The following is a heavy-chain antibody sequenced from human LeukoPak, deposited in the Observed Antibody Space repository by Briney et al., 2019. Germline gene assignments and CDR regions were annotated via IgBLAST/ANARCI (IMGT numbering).Heavy chain of an antibody. CDR3: ARSQSVYSSSYYFDY. V-gene: IGHV5-51*01. Sequence: GESLQISCKGSGYIFTSYWIGWVRQMPGKGLEWMGIIYPGDSDTRYSPSFQGQVTISADKSISTAYLQWSSLKASDTAMYYCARSQSVYSSSYYFDYWGQGTLVTVSS. CDR1: GYIFTSYW. CDR2: IYPGDSDT. J-gene: IGHJ4*02. D-gene: IGHD6-6*01.